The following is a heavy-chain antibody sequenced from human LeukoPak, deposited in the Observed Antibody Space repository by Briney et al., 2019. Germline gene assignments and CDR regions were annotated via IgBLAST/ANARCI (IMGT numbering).Heavy chain of an antibody. CDR2: INPNSGGT. CDR3: ARDRDIVATIGFDY. V-gene: IGHV1-2*02. Sequence: ASVKVSCKASGYTFTGYYMHWVRQAPGQGLEWMGWINPNSGGTNYAQKFQGRVTMTRDTSISTAYMELSRLRSDDTAVYYCARDRDIVATIGFDYWGQGTLVTVSS. J-gene: IGHJ4*02. CDR1: GYTFTGYY. D-gene: IGHD5-12*01.